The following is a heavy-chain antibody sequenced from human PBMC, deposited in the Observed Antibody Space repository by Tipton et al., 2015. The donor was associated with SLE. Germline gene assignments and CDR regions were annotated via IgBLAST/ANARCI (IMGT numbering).Heavy chain of an antibody. V-gene: IGHV1-69*05. CDR3: ARSVSGYDFDY. CDR1: GYTFTSYG. J-gene: IGHJ4*02. D-gene: IGHD5-12*01. Sequence: QLVQSGPEVKKPGASVKVSCKASGYTFTSYGISWVRQAPGQGLEWMGGIIPIFGTANYAQKFQGRVTITTDESTSTAYMELSSLRSEDTAVYYCARSVSGYDFDYWGQGTLVTVSS. CDR2: IIPIFGTA.